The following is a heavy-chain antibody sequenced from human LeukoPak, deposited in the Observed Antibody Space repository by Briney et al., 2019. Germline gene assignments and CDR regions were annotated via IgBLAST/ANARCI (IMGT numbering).Heavy chain of an antibody. V-gene: IGHV4-59*01. J-gene: IGHJ4*02. D-gene: IGHD5-18*01. CDR2: IYYSGST. Sequence: SETLSLTCIVSGGSISSYYWSWIRQPPGKGLEWIGYIYYSGSTNYNPSLKSRVTISVHTSKNQFSLKLSSVTAADTAVYYCARVQIGYSYGLFDYWGQGTLVTVSS. CDR3: ARVQIGYSYGLFDY. CDR1: GGSISSYY.